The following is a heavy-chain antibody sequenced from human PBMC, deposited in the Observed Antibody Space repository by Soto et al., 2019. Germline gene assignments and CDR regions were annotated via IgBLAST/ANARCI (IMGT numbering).Heavy chain of an antibody. CDR1: GFTFSSYG. D-gene: IGHD2-2*01. Sequence: GGSLRLSCAASGFTFSSYGMHWVRQAPGKGLEWVAVISYDGSNKYYADSVKGRFTISRDNSKNTLYLQMNSLRAEDTAVYYCAKASSGVVPAASMDVWGQGTTVTISS. J-gene: IGHJ6*02. CDR3: AKASSGVVPAASMDV. V-gene: IGHV3-30*18. CDR2: ISYDGSNK.